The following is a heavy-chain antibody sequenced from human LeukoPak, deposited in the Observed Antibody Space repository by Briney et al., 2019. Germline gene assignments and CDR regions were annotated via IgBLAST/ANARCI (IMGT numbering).Heavy chain of an antibody. CDR1: GFTFSSYG. J-gene: IGHJ4*02. CDR2: IKQDGSEK. Sequence: GGSLRLPCAASGFTFSSYGMHWVRQAPGKGLEWVANIKQDGSEKYYVDSVKGRFTISRDNAKNSLYLQMNSLRAEDTAVYYCARELAGHYYGSGSSFDYWGQGTLVTVSS. CDR3: ARELAGHYYGSGSSFDY. D-gene: IGHD3-10*01. V-gene: IGHV3-7*01.